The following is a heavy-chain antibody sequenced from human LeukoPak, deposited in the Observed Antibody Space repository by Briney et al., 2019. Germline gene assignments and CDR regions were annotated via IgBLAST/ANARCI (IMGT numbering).Heavy chain of an antibody. CDR1: GFTFSTYW. J-gene: IGHJ6*02. CDR3: AKGLRSSSLQPGMDV. D-gene: IGHD6-13*01. Sequence: GGSLRLSCAASGFTFSTYWMSWVRQAPGKGLEWVANIKQNGGEKKYVDSVKGRFTISRDKSENTLYLQMNSLRAEDTAVYYCAKGLRSSSLQPGMDVWGQGTTVTVSS. CDR2: IKQNGGEK. V-gene: IGHV3-7*03.